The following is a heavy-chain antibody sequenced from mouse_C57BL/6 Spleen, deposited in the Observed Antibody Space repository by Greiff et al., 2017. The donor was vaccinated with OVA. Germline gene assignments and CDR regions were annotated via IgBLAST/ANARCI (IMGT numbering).Heavy chain of an antibody. J-gene: IGHJ2*01. D-gene: IGHD4-1*02. CDR2: IYPGDGDT. CDR3: ARTNWDYFDY. V-gene: IGHV1-82*01. CDR1: GYAFRSSW. Sequence: QFQLQQSGPELVKPGASVKLSCKASGYAFRSSWMYLVKQRPGKGLEWLGRIYPGDGDTNYNGKFKGKATLTADKSSSTAYMQLSSLTSEDSAVYFCARTNWDYFDYWGQGTTLTVSS.